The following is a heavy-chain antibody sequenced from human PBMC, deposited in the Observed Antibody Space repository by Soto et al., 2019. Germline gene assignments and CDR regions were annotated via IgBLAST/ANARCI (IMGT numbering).Heavy chain of an antibody. CDR3: ARAWRYCSGGSCHSTIDY. Sequence: QVQLVQSGAEVKKPGSSVKVSCKASGGTFSSYTISWVRQAPGQGLEWMGRIIPILGIANYAQKFQGRVTITADKXTXTXFMELSSLRSEDTAVYYCARAWRYCSGGSCHSTIDYWGQGTLVTVSS. CDR1: GGTFSSYT. CDR2: IIPILGIA. J-gene: IGHJ4*02. D-gene: IGHD2-15*01. V-gene: IGHV1-69*02.